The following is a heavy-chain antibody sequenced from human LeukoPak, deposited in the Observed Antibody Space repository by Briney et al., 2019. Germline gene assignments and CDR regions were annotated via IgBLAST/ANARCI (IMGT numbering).Heavy chain of an antibody. CDR2: IYHSGST. CDR1: GYSISSGYY. J-gene: IGHJ4*02. CDR3: ARRAVVVAARIFDY. D-gene: IGHD2-15*01. Sequence: SETLSLTCAVSGYSISSGYYWGWIRQPPGQGLEWIGSIYHSGSTYYNPSLKSRVTISVDTSKNQFSLKLSSVTAADTAVYYCARRAVVVAARIFDYWGQGTLVTVSS. V-gene: IGHV4-38-2*01.